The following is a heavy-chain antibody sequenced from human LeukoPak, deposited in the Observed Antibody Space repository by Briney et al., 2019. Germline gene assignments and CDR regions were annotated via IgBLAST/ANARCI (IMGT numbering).Heavy chain of an antibody. CDR1: GYTFANYW. D-gene: IGHD2-21*02. CDR3: ARHRGHDLSAYEALDF. J-gene: IGHJ3*01. Sequence: GESLKISCKASGYTFANYWIGWVRRMPGRGLEWIGIIYPGDSHTRYRPSFRGQVTISVDRSINTAYLQWNRLRASDSGMYYWARHRGHDLSAYEALDFWGQGTQVAASS. V-gene: IGHV5-51*01. CDR2: IYPGDSHT.